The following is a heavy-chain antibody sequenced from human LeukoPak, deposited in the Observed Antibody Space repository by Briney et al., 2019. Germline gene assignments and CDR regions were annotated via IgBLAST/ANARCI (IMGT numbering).Heavy chain of an antibody. CDR2: IRSKANSYAT. CDR1: GFTFSGSA. CDR3: TRRSVLEAFDI. Sequence: GGSLRLSCAASGFTFSGSAMHWVRQASGKGLEWVGRIRSKANSYATAYAASVKGRFTISRDDSKNTAYLQMNSLKTEDTAVYYCTRRSVLEAFDIWGQGTMVTVSS. D-gene: IGHD3-3*01. J-gene: IGHJ3*02. V-gene: IGHV3-73*01.